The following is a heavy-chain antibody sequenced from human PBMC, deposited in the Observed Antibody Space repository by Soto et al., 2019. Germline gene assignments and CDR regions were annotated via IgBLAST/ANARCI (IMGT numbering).Heavy chain of an antibody. D-gene: IGHD1-1*01. CDR2: IHSGGNT. Sequence: EVQLVESGGGLIQPGGSLRLSCAASGFSVSGNYMSWVRQAPGKGLEWVSVIHSGGNTYHADSVKGRFTISRDNSKNTLFLQMNSRRVEDTAVYYCARGRTAGTTSDYWGQGTLVTVSS. J-gene: IGHJ4*02. V-gene: IGHV3-53*01. CDR3: ARGRTAGTTSDY. CDR1: GFSVSGNY.